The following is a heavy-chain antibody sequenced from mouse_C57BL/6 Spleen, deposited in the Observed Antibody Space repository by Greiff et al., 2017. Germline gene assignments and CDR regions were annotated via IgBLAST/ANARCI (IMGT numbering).Heavy chain of an antibody. CDR3: ARYYYCSSYWYFDV. CDR2: INPNYGTT. CDR1: GYSFTDYN. V-gene: IGHV1-39*01. J-gene: IGHJ1*03. Sequence: QLQQSGPELVKPGASVKISCKASGYSFTDYNMNWVKQSNGKSLEWIGVINPNYGTTSYNQKFKGKATLTVAQSSSTAYMQLHSLTSEDSAVYYCARYYYCSSYWYFDVWGTGTTVTVSS. D-gene: IGHD1-1*01.